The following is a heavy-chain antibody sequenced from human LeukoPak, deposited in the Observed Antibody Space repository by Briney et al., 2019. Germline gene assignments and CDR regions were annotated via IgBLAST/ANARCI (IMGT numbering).Heavy chain of an antibody. CDR2: IYPGGVT. CDR1: GFTVNTNY. Sequence: PGGSLRLSCAASGFTVNTNYMNWVRQAPGRGLEWLSVIYPGGVTKYAEPVKGRFTVSRDIAKNTVYLEMNDLRAEDTALYYCAREIGYYFDSDDSRLRGRLDVWGKGTSVTVSS. J-gene: IGHJ6*04. CDR3: AREIGYYFDSDDSRLRGRLDV. D-gene: IGHD3-22*01. V-gene: IGHV3-53*01.